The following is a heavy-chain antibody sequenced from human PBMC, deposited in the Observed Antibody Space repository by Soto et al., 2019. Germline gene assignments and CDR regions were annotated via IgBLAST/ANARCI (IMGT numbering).Heavy chain of an antibody. J-gene: IGHJ4*02. CDR1: GDSISSSTYY. CDR3: ARHRGYDSLDY. CDR2: IYYSGRT. V-gene: IGHV4-39*01. D-gene: IGHD5-12*01. Sequence: SETPYLTCTVSGDSISSSTYYWGWIRQPPGKGLEWIGSIYYSGRTYSNPSLKSRLTLSVDTSKNQFSLKLSSVTAADTAVYYCARHRGYDSLDYWGQGTLVTVSS.